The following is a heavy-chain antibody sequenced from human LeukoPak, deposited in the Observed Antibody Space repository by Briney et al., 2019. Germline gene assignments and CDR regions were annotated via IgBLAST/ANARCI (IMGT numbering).Heavy chain of an antibody. J-gene: IGHJ4*02. CDR3: ARDSPESGTAIFDY. D-gene: IGHD1-1*01. Sequence: ASVKVSCKASGGTFSSYTISWVRQAPGQRLEWMGRIIPILGIANYAQKFQGRVTITADKSTSTAYMELSSLRSEDTAVYYCARDSPESGTAIFDYWGQGTLVTVSS. CDR1: GGTFSSYT. CDR2: IIPILGIA. V-gene: IGHV1-69*04.